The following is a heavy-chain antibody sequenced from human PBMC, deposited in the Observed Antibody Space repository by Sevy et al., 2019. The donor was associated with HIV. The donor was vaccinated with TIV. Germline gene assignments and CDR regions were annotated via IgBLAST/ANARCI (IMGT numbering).Heavy chain of an antibody. Sequence: GGSLRLSCAASGFTFNMYWMTWVRQAPGKGLEWVANIKEDGSERNYRDSVKGRFTISRDNAKGSLYLQINSLRAEDTAVYYWARHCSGGSCYSLLPHYYYGMDVWGQGTTVTVSS. CDR3: ARHCSGGSCYSLLPHYYYGMDV. V-gene: IGHV3-7*01. CDR2: IKEDGSER. D-gene: IGHD2-15*01. CDR1: GFTFNMYW. J-gene: IGHJ6*02.